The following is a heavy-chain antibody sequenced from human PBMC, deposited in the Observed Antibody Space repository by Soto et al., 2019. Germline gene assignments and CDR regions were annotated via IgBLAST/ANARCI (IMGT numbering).Heavy chain of an antibody. V-gene: IGHV4-31*03. D-gene: IGHD5-18*01. CDR3: ACVDPEYYFAY. CDR2: IYYTGNT. J-gene: IGHJ4*02. Sequence: SGTLSLSCTVSGGSVSSGSYYWSWIRQHPGRGLEWIGYIYYTGNTYYNPSLKSRLAISVDTSKNQFSLKLTSVTAADTAVYYCACVDPEYYFAYRAQRTLVIGSS. CDR1: GGSVSSGSYY.